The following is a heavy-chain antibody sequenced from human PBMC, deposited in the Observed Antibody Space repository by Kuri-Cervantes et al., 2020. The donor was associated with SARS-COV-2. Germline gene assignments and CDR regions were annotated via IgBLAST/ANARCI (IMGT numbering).Heavy chain of an antibody. CDR3: SLTAIRFRSKTMFDY. CDR1: GFTFGAYA. D-gene: IGHD2-21*02. V-gene: IGHV3-49*03. CDR2: ITSKAYGGTT. Sequence: GGSLRLSCTASGFTFGAYAMSWFRQAPGKGLEWVGFITSKAYGGTTEYAASVKGRFTISRDDSKSIAYLQMNSLKTEDTAVYYCSLTAIRFRSKTMFDYWGQGTLVTVSS. J-gene: IGHJ4*02.